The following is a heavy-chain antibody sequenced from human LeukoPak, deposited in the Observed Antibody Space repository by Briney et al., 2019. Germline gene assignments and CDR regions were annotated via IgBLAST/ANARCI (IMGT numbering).Heavy chain of an antibody. D-gene: IGHD3-10*01. CDR3: ARHRAGSLVYYYMDV. J-gene: IGHJ6*03. V-gene: IGHV4-30-4*01. Sequence: KPSETLSLTCTVSGGSISSGDYYWSWIRQPPGKGLEWIGYIYYSGSTYYNPSLKSRVTISVDTSKNQFSLKLSSVTAADTAVYYCARHRAGSLVYYYMDVWGKGTTVTVSS. CDR2: IYYSGST. CDR1: GGSISSGDYY.